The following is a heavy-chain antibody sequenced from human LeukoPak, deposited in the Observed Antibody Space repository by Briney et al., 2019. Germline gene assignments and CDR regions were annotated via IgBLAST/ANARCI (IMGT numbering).Heavy chain of an antibody. Sequence: GRSLRLSCAASGFTFSSYGMHWVRQAPGKGLEWVAVISYDGSNKYYADSVKGRFTISRDNSKNTLYLQMNSLRAEDTAVYYCARGSRYYDSSGYYYWGQGTLVTVSS. D-gene: IGHD3-22*01. J-gene: IGHJ4*02. CDR3: ARGSRYYDSSGYYY. CDR1: GFTFSSYG. CDR2: ISYDGSNK. V-gene: IGHV3-30*03.